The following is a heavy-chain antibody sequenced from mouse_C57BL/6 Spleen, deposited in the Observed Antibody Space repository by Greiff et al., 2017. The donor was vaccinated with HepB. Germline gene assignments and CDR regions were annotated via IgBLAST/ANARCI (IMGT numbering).Heavy chain of an antibody. CDR1: GYTFTDYY. D-gene: IGHD1-1*01. Sequence: VQLQQSGPVLVKPGASVKMSCKASGYTFTDYYMNWVKQSHGKSLEWIGVINPYNGGTSYNQKFKGKATLTVDKSSSTAYMELNSLTSEDSAVYYCARENYYGEGGYFDYWGQGTTLTVSS. CDR2: INPYNGGT. J-gene: IGHJ2*01. CDR3: ARENYYGEGGYFDY. V-gene: IGHV1-19*01.